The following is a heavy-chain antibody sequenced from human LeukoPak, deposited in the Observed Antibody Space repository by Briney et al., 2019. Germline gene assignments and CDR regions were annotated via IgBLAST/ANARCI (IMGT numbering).Heavy chain of an antibody. Sequence: PGGSLRLSCAASGFTFSSYEMNWVRQAPGKGLEWVSYISSSGSTIYYADSVKGRFTISRDNAKNSLYLQMNSLRAEDTAVYYCARERIYDTSGWMYWGQGTLVTVSS. V-gene: IGHV3-48*03. J-gene: IGHJ4*02. D-gene: IGHD3-22*01. CDR2: ISSSGSTI. CDR3: ARERIYDTSGWMY. CDR1: GFTFSSYE.